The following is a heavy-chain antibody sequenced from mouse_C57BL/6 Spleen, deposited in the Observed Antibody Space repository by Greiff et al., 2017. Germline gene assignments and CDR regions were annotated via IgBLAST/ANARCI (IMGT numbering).Heavy chain of an antibody. D-gene: IGHD1-1*01. V-gene: IGHV1-52*01. CDR3: ARGDYDGSRGDYYAMDY. CDR1: GYTFTSYW. CDR2: IDPSDSET. J-gene: IGHJ4*01. Sequence: QVQLQQPGAELVRPGSSVKLSCKASGYTFTSYWMHWVKQRPIQGLEWIGNIDPSDSETHYNQKFKDKATLTVDKSSSTAYMQLSSLTSEDSAVYYCARGDYDGSRGDYYAMDYWGQGTSVTVSS.